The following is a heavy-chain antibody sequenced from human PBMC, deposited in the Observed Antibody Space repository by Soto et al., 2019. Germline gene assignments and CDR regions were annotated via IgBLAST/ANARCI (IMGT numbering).Heavy chain of an antibody. D-gene: IGHD5-12*01. CDR2: INPNSGGT. V-gene: IGHV1-2*04. CDR3: ARGRRDGYNRYYYYGMDV. CDR1: GYTFTSYY. Sequence: ASVKVSCKASGYTFTSYYMHWVRQAPGQGLEWMGWINPNSGGTNYAQKFQGWVTMTRDTSISTAYMELSRLRSDDTAVYYCARGRRDGYNRYYYYGMDVWGQGTTVTVSS. J-gene: IGHJ6*02.